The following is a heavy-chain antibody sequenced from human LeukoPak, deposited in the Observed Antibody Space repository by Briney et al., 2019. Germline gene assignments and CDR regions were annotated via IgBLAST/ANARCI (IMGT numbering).Heavy chain of an antibody. CDR3: ARVSSGASMITFGGVLDY. D-gene: IGHD3-16*01. V-gene: IGHV1-46*01. J-gene: IGHJ4*02. CDR1: GYTFTSYY. CDR2: INPSGGST. Sequence: ASVKVSCKASGYTFTSYYMHWVRQAPGQGLEWMEIINPSGGSTSYAQKFQGRVTMTRDTSTSTVYMELSSLRSEDTAVYYCARVSSGASMITFGGVLDYWGQGTLVTVSS.